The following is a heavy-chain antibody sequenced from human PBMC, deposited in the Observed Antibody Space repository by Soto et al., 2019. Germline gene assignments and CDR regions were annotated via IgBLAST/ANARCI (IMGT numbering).Heavy chain of an antibody. J-gene: IGHJ4*02. Sequence: GGSLRLSCAASGFTFSSYGMHWVRQAPGKGLEWVAVIWYDGSNKYYADSVKGRFTISRDNSKNTLYLQMNSLRAEDTAVYYCARRAKSSGWLVDYWGQGTLVTVSS. D-gene: IGHD6-19*01. V-gene: IGHV3-33*01. CDR2: IWYDGSNK. CDR3: ARRAKSSGWLVDY. CDR1: GFTFSSYG.